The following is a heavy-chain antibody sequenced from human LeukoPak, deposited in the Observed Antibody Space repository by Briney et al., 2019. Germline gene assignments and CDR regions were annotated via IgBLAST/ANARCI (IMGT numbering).Heavy chain of an antibody. J-gene: IGHJ4*02. D-gene: IGHD3-22*01. V-gene: IGHV4-39*07. CDR3: ARDSGSDYYDSSGYPDY. Sequence: PSETLSLTCTVPGGSISSSSYYWGWIRQPPGKGLEWIGSIYYSGSTYYNPSLKSRVTISVDTSKNQFSLKLSSVTAADTAVYYCARDSGSDYYDSSGYPDYWGQGTLVTVSS. CDR1: GGSISSSSYY. CDR2: IYYSGST.